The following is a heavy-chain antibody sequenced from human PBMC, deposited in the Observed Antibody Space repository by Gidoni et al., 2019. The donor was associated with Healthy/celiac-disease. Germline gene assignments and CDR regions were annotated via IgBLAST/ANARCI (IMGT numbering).Heavy chain of an antibody. V-gene: IGHV4-30-4*01. Sequence: QVQLQESGPGLVKPSQTLSLTCTVSGGSIRRGDYYWSWIRQPPGKGLDWIVYIYYSGSTYYNPSLKSRVTISVDTSKNQFSLKLSSVTAADTAVYYCARDVDYGDYRLFDYWGQGTLVTVSS. D-gene: IGHD4-17*01. J-gene: IGHJ4*02. CDR1: GGSIRRGDYY. CDR3: ARDVDYGDYRLFDY. CDR2: IYYSGST.